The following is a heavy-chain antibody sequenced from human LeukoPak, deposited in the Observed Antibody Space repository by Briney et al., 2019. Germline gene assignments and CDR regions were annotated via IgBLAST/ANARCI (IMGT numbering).Heavy chain of an antibody. Sequence: SETLSLTCTVSGGSISSSSYYWGWIRQPPGKGLEWIGSIYYSGSTYYNPSLKSRVTISVDTSKNQFSLKLSSVTAADTAVYYCARDLPGGSYYLYYYYGMDVWGQGTTVTVSS. CDR3: ARDLPGGSYYLYYYYGMDV. CDR2: IYYSGST. D-gene: IGHD1-26*01. V-gene: IGHV4-39*07. J-gene: IGHJ6*02. CDR1: GGSISSSSYY.